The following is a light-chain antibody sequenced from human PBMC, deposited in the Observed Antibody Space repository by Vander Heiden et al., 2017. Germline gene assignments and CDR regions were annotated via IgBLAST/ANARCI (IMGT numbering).Light chain of an antibody. CDR3: QQFQGDPYT. J-gene: IGKJ2*01. CDR2: QSS. V-gene: IGKV1-5*03. CDR1: QSINTW. Sequence: DIQMAQSPSTLSASIGDRVTPTCRASQSINTWVAWYQQKPGQAPKLLISQSSNLQYGVPSRFRGGGSGTEFTITINRLQPDDFATYFCQQFQGDPYTLGQGTKIEI.